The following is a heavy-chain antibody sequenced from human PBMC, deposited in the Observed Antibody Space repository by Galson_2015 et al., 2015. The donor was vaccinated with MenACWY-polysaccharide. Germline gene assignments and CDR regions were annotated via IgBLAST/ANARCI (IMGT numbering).Heavy chain of an antibody. D-gene: IGHD3-22*01. V-gene: IGHV1-8*01. CDR2: MNPNSGNT. CDR3: ARGGKDYYDSSCYLNAFDP. J-gene: IGHJ5*02. Sequence: SVKVSGKASGYSVSSYDINWMRQTTGQGLEWMGWMNPNSGNTGYAQKFQGRDTMTRNTSISIAYMELSSLRSEDTAVYYCARGGKDYYDSSCYLNAFDPWGQGTLVTVSS. CDR1: GYSVSSYD.